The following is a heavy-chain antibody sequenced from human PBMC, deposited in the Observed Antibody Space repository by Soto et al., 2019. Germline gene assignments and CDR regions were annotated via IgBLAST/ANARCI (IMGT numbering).Heavy chain of an antibody. CDR3: ARVRRYSGSTFSFDY. CDR1: GFTFSSYA. J-gene: IGHJ4*02. D-gene: IGHD5-12*01. Sequence: QVQLVESGGGVVQPGRSLRLSCAASGFTFSSYAMLWVRQAPGKGLEWVAVISYDGSNKYYADSVKGRFTISRDNSKNTLYLQMNSLRAEDTAVYYCARVRRYSGSTFSFDYWGQGTLVTVSS. CDR2: ISYDGSNK. V-gene: IGHV3-30-3*01.